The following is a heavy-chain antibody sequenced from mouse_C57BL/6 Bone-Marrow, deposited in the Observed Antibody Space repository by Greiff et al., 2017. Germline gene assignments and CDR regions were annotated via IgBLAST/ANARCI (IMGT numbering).Heavy chain of an antibody. D-gene: IGHD1-1*01. V-gene: IGHV1-7*01. J-gene: IGHJ4*01. Sequence: VQLQQSGAELAKPGASVKLSCKASGYTFTSYWMHWVKQRPGQGLEWIGNINPSSGYTKYNQNFKDKATLTADKSASTAYMQLSSLTYEDSAVYYCARDDSGNSYAMYYCGRGNSVTVSS. CDR3: ARDDSGNSYAMYY. CDR2: INPSSGYT. CDR1: GYTFTSYW.